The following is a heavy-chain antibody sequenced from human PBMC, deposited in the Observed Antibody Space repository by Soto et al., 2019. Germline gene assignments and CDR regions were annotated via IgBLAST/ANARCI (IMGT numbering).Heavy chain of an antibody. Sequence: QVQLVQSGAEVKKPGASVKVSCKAPGDTFTSYYLNWVRQAPGQGHEWMGVINPNGGSTKYAQKFQGKSTMTRDTTRSTVYMELSSLRSEDTAVYYCARSSGGNFGIIIEGSNWFDPWGQGTLVTVSS. CDR2: INPNGGST. CDR3: ARSSGGNFGIIIEGSNWFDP. CDR1: GDTFTSYY. V-gene: IGHV1-46*01. D-gene: IGHD3-3*01. J-gene: IGHJ5*02.